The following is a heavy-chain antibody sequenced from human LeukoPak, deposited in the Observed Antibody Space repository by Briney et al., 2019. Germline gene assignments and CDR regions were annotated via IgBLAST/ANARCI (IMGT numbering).Heavy chain of an antibody. D-gene: IGHD2-2*01. V-gene: IGHV1-2*02. J-gene: IGHJ5*02. CDR1: GYTFTGYY. CDR3: ARSHCSSTSCYPDRNWFDP. Sequence: ASVTVSCKASGYTFTGYYMHWVRQAPGQGLEWMGWINPNSGGTNYAQKFQGRVTMTRDTSISTAYMELSRLRSDDTAVYYCARSHCSSTSCYPDRNWFDPWGQGTLVTVSS. CDR2: INPNSGGT.